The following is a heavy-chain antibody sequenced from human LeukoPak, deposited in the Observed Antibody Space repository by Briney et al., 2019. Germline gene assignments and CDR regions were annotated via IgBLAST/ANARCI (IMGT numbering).Heavy chain of an antibody. J-gene: IGHJ4*02. V-gene: IGHV4-39*07. CDR1: GGSISSSSYY. CDR2: IYYSGGT. CDR3: ASAHYYDSSGYYPQVTPLDY. Sequence: SETLSLTCTVSGGSISSSSYYWGWIRQPPGKGLEWIGSIYYSGGTYYNPSLKSRVTISVDTSKNQFSLKLSSVTAADTAVYYCASAHYYDSSGYYPQVTPLDYWGQGTLVTVSS. D-gene: IGHD3-22*01.